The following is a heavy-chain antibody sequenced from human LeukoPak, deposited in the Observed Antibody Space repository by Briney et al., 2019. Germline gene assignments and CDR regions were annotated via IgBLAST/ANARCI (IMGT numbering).Heavy chain of an antibody. CDR2: IYHSGST. D-gene: IGHD5-24*01. Sequence: SGTLSLTCAVSGGSISSSNWWSWVRQPPGKGLEWIGEIYHSGSTNYNPSLKSRVTISVDTSKNQFSLKLSSVTAADTAVYYCARLAIGRRVATIPDDYWGQGTLVTVSS. CDR3: ARLAIGRRVATIPDDY. CDR1: GGSISSSNW. J-gene: IGHJ4*02. V-gene: IGHV4-4*02.